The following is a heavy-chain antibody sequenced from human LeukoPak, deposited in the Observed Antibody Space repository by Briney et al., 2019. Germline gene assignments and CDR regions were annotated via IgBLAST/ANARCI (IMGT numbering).Heavy chain of an antibody. D-gene: IGHD6-19*01. CDR2: IYYSGST. Sequence: SDSLSLTCTVSGGSISSSSYYWGWIRQPPGKGLEWIGYIYYSGSTNYNPSLKSRVTISVHTSKIQFSLKLSSVTAADTAVYYCARATTRVYSSGWYNFDYWGQGTLVTVSS. CDR1: GGSISSSSYY. J-gene: IGHJ4*02. V-gene: IGHV4-61*05. CDR3: ARATTRVYSSGWYNFDY.